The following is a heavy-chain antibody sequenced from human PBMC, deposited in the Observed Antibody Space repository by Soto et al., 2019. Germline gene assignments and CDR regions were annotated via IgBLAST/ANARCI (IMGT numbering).Heavy chain of an antibody. CDR3: AWAGYNWFDP. J-gene: IGHJ5*02. CDR2: INAGNGDT. Sequence: GXSVKVSFKASGYTFTTYRIHWVRQAPGERLEWMGWINAGNGDTQHSQNFQGRLTIARDTSASTAYMELSSLRSEDTAVYYCAWAGYNWFDPWGQGTLVTVSS. V-gene: IGHV1-3*01. D-gene: IGHD6-25*01. CDR1: GYTFTTYR.